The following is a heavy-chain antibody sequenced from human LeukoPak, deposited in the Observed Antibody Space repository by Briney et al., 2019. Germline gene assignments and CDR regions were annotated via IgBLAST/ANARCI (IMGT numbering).Heavy chain of an antibody. D-gene: IGHD5-12*01. CDR3: AKEIIRGYDLDY. CDR2: ISYDGSNK. V-gene: IGHV3-30-3*01. Sequence: GRSLRLSCAASGFTFSSYAMHWVRQAPGKGLEWVAVISYDGSNKYYADSVKGRFTISRDNSKNTLYLQMNNLRPEDTAVYYCAKEIIRGYDLDYWGQGTLVTVSS. CDR1: GFTFSSYA. J-gene: IGHJ4*02.